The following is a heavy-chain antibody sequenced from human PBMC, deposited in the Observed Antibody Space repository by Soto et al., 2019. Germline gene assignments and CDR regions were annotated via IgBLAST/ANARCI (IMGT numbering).Heavy chain of an antibody. Sequence: SETLCLTCTVSGGSMGFYSWSWIRQHPGKGLEWIGYIYYSGSTYYNPSLKSRVTISVDTSKNQSSLRLRSVTAADTAVYYCAREMNYYAPSGESYFDSWRQAPLVT. CDR3: AREMNYYAPSGESYFDS. J-gene: IGHJ4*02. CDR2: IYYSGST. CDR1: GGSMGFYS. D-gene: IGHD3-10*01. V-gene: IGHV4-31*03.